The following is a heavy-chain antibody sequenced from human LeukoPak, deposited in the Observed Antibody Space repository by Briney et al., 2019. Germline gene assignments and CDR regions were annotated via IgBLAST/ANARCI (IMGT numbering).Heavy chain of an antibody. V-gene: IGHV3-30*18. J-gene: IGHJ4*02. CDR1: GFTVSSNY. D-gene: IGHD3-22*01. CDR2: ISYDGSNK. Sequence: PGGSLRLSCAASGFTVSSNYMSWVRQAPGKGLEWVAVISYDGSNKYYADSVKGRFAISRDNSKNTLYLQMNSLRAEDTAVYYCAKDPPLHYDSSGYLDYWGQGTLVTVSS. CDR3: AKDPPLHYDSSGYLDY.